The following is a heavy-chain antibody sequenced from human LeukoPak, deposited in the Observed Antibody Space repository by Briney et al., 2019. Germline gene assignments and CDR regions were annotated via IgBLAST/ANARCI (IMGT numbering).Heavy chain of an antibody. V-gene: IGHV3-23*01. CDR2: ISGSGDNR. J-gene: IGHJ4*02. D-gene: IGHD6-19*01. CDR1: GFTVSSNS. Sequence: GGSLRLSCTVSGFTVSSNSMSWVRQAPGKGLEWVSSISGSGDNRNYADSVKGRFTISRDNSKSTLYLEMNSLRAEDTAIYYCAKNPLVSGTIYFDSWGQGTLLTVSS. CDR3: AKNPLVSGTIYFDS.